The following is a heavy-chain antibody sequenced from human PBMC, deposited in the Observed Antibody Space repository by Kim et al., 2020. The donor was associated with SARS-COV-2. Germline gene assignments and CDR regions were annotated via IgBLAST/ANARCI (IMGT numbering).Heavy chain of an antibody. Sequence: GGSLRLSCVTSGFTFSAYDMNWVRQAPGKGLEWLSFITNSSTTIYYADSVEGRFTISRDNAKNSLFLQMNSLRDEDTALYYCVRDRMGGAVDMWGQGTM. CDR2: ITNSSTTI. V-gene: IGHV3-48*02. D-gene: IGHD3-16*01. CDR3: VRDRMGGAVDM. CDR1: GFTFSAYD. J-gene: IGHJ3*02.